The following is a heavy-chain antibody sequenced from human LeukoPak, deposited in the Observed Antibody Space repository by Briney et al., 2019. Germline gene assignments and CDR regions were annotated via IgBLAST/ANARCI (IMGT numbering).Heavy chain of an antibody. CDR2: ISSDGSSE. J-gene: IGHJ4*02. V-gene: IGHV3-30*03. Sequence: PGGSLRLSCGASGFTFSTYAMHWVRQTPDKELEWVAVISSDGSSENYADSVKGRFTISRDNAKNSLYLQMNSLRAEDTAVYYCARGHYGLDYWGQGTMVTVSS. CDR3: ARGHYGLDY. D-gene: IGHD3-16*01. CDR1: GFTFSTYA.